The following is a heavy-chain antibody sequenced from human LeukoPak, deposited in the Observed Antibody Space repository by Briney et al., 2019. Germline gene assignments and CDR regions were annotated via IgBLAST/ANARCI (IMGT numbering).Heavy chain of an antibody. Sequence: PSETLSLTCTVSGASISSSYWSWIRQSPGKGLEWIGYIYYSGSTGYNPSLKSRVTISVDMSRNQFSLKLTSVTAADTAVYYCATYSSGGRNPWYFDLWGRGTLVNVSS. J-gene: IGHJ2*01. D-gene: IGHD6-19*01. V-gene: IGHV4-59*03. CDR3: ATYSSGGRNPWYFDL. CDR2: IYYSGST. CDR1: GASISSSY.